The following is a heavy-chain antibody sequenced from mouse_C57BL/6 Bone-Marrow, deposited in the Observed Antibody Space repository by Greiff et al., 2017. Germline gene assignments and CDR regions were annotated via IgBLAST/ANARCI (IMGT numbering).Heavy chain of an antibody. CDR1: GFNFNDDY. CDR3: TTYYSNCWYFDV. V-gene: IGHV14-4*01. Sequence: EVQLQQSGAELVRPGASVKLSCTASGFNFNDDYMPWVKQRPEQGLEWIGWIYPENGDTEYASKFQGKATITVDTSSNTAYLQLSSLTSEDTAVYYCTTYYSNCWYFDVWGTGTTVTVSS. D-gene: IGHD2-5*01. J-gene: IGHJ1*03. CDR2: IYPENGDT.